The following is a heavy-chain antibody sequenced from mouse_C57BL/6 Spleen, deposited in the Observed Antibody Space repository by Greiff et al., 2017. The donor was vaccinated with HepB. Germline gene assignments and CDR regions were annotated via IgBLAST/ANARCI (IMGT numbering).Heavy chain of an antibody. V-gene: IGHV1-81*01. D-gene: IGHD2-4*01. CDR2: IYPRSGNT. J-gene: IGHJ2*01. CDR1: GYTFTSYG. CDR3: ARSIDDYDGLDY. Sequence: VQLQQSGAELARPGASVKLSCKASGYTFTSYGISWVKQRTGQGLEWFGEIYPRSGNTYYNEKFKGKATLTADKSSSTAYMELRSLTSEDSAVYFCARSIDDYDGLDYWGQGTTLTVSS.